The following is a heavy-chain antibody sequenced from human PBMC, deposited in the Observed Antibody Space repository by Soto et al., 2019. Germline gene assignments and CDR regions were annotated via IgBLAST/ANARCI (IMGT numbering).Heavy chain of an antibody. J-gene: IGHJ4*02. CDR1: GGSISSYY. V-gene: IGHV4-59*01. CDR3: ARTRLRYFDWPLDY. D-gene: IGHD3-9*01. Sequence: SETLSLTCTVSGGSISSYYWSWIRQPPGKGLEWIGYIYYSGSTNYNPSLKSRVTISVDTSKNQFSLKLSSVTAADTAVYYCARTRLRYFDWPLDYWGQGTLVTVSS. CDR2: IYYSGST.